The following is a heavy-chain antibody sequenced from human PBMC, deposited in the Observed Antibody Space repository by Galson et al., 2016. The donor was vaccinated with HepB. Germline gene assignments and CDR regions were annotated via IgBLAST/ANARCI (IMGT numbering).Heavy chain of an antibody. CDR1: GGSISSGGYF. Sequence: TLSLTCGVTGGSISSGGYFWSWIRQQPGKGLEWIGYINYSGHTYYNPSLMSRVSMSADTAKNQVSLKISSVTAADTAVYYCARDRGNWKEHYFDYWGQGTLVTVSS. CDR3: ARDRGNWKEHYFDY. D-gene: IGHD1-20*01. J-gene: IGHJ4*02. V-gene: IGHV4-31*11. CDR2: INYSGHT.